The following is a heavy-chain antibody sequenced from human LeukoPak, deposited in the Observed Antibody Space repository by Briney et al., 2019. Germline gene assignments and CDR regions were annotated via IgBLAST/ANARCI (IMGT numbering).Heavy chain of an antibody. Sequence: GGSLRLSYAASGFTFSSYSMNWVRQAPGKGLEWVSSISSSSSYIYYADSVKGRFTISRDNAKNSLYLQMNSLRAEDTAVYYCARYSGYDQGYYYFDYWGQGTLVTVSS. CDR3: ARYSGYDQGYYYFDY. CDR2: ISSSSSYI. D-gene: IGHD5-12*01. CDR1: GFTFSSYS. V-gene: IGHV3-21*01. J-gene: IGHJ4*02.